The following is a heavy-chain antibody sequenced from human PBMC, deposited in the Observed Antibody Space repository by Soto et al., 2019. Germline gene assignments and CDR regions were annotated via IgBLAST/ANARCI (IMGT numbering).Heavy chain of an antibody. Sequence: ASVKVSCKASGYTFTSYDINWVRQATGQGLEWMGWMNPNSGNTGYAQKFQGRVTMTRNTSISTAYVELSSLRSEDTAVYYCARGLRYFDWLFPPPYYYYGMDVWGQGTTVTVSS. CDR1: GYTFTSYD. CDR2: MNPNSGNT. J-gene: IGHJ6*02. CDR3: ARGLRYFDWLFPPPYYYYGMDV. D-gene: IGHD3-9*01. V-gene: IGHV1-8*01.